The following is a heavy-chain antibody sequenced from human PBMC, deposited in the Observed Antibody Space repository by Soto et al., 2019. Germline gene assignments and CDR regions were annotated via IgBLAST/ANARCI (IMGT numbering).Heavy chain of an antibody. CDR1: GGSFSGYY. J-gene: IGHJ5*02. Sequence: TSETLSLTCAVYGGSFSGYYWSWIRQPPGKGLEWIGEINHSGSTNYNPSLKSRVTISVDTSKNQFSLKLSSVTAADTAVYYCARHAIVVVPASFDPWGQGTLVTVSS. CDR2: INHSGST. D-gene: IGHD2-2*01. CDR3: ARHAIVVVPASFDP. V-gene: IGHV4-34*01.